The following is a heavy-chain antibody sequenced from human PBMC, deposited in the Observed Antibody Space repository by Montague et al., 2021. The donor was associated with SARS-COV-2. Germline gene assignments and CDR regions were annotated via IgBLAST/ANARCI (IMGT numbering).Heavy chain of an antibody. J-gene: IGHJ3*02. CDR1: GGSVTSGDYY. D-gene: IGHD2-2*01. CDR2: IYNTGRT. CDR3: ATEMPAYDVFDI. Sequence: SETLSLTCTVSGGSVTSGDYYWTWIRQPPGKRLEWIGYIYNTGRTNYNPSLKSRVTISMDTSKNQFSLKVDSVSAADTAVYYCATEMPAYDVFDIWGQGTMVTVSS. V-gene: IGHV4-61*08.